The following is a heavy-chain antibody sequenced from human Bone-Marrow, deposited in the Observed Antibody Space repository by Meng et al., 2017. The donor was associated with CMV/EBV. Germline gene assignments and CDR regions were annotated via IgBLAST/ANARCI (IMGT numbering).Heavy chain of an antibody. J-gene: IGHJ4*02. Sequence: GGSLRLSCSASGFTFSSYSMSWIRQAPGKGLEWVSYISSSGSTIYYADSVKGRFTISRDNAKNSLYLQMNSLRAEDTAVYYCAREGSEMANDYWGQGTLVTVSS. V-gene: IGHV3-48*04. D-gene: IGHD5-24*01. CDR3: AREGSEMANDY. CDR2: ISSSGSTI. CDR1: GFTFSSYS.